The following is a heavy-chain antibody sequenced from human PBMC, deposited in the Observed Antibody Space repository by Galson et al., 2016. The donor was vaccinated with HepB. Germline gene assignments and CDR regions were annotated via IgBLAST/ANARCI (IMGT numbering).Heavy chain of an antibody. V-gene: IGHV1-18*01. CDR2: ISGDNVNT. Sequence: SVKVSCKASGYTLTSYGITWVRQAPGQGLEWMGWISGDNVNTKYAQNFQGRVTMTTNTSTSTAYMELRSLRSDDTAVYYCARDLDEGIIWFAEGPNWFDPGGQALLVTVSS. CDR3: ARDLDEGIIWFAEGPNWFDP. CDR1: GYTLTSYG. J-gene: IGHJ5*02. D-gene: IGHD3-10*01.